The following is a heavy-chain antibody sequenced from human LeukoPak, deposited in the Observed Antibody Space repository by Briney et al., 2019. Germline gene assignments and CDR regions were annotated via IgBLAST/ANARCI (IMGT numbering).Heavy chain of an antibody. J-gene: IGHJ4*02. CDR1: GYTLTRYY. V-gene: IGHV1-46*01. CDR3: ALDGYKTYIDY. Sequence: ASVKVSCKASGYTLTRYYMHWVRQAPGQGLEWMGIINPSGGSTSYAQKFQGRVTMTRDTSTSTVYMELSSLRSEDTAVYYCALDGYKTYIDYWGQGTLVTVSS. D-gene: IGHD5-24*01. CDR2: INPSGGST.